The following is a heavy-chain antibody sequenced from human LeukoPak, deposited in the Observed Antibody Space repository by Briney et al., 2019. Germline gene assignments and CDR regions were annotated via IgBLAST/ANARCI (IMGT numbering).Heavy chain of an antibody. J-gene: IGHJ4*02. CDR1: GYTFTSYA. D-gene: IGHD6-19*01. Sequence: AASVMVSCKASGYTFTSYAMHWVRQAPGQRLEWMGWINAGNGNTKYSQKFQGRVTITRDTSASTAYMELSSLRSEDTAVYYCARVGIAVAPDYWGQGTLVTVSS. CDR3: ARVGIAVAPDY. CDR2: INAGNGNT. V-gene: IGHV1-3*01.